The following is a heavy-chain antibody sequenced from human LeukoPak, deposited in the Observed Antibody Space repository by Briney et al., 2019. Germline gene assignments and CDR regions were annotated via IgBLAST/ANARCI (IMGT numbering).Heavy chain of an antibody. CDR3: ARDANAVFDY. Sequence: ASVKVSCKASGYTFTNYYMHWVRQAPGQGLEWMGIIHPTGGSTSYAQKFQGRVTMTRDTSTNTVYMELSSLRSDDTAVYYCARDANAVFDYWGQGTLVTVSS. CDR1: GYTFTNYY. J-gene: IGHJ4*02. V-gene: IGHV1-46*01. CDR2: IHPTGGST.